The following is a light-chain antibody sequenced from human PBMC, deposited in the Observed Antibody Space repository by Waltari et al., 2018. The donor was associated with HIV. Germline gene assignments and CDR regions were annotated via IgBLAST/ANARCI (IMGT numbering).Light chain of an antibody. V-gene: IGLV2-23*02. CDR1: SNALSTYKL. J-gene: IGLJ2*01. Sequence: DLTQPASVCGSTGQSITISCTGVSNALSTYKLVSWYQHHPGKDPRRIMFEINKRPSGVFNRSSGSKSDNVSSLTIAGLQADDAADYYCCSSAGFVVFGGGTRLTV. CDR2: EIN. CDR3: CSSAGFVV.